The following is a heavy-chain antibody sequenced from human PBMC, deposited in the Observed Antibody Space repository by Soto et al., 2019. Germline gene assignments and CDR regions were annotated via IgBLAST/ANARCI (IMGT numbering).Heavy chain of an antibody. CDR3: ARCVVTSLYYYFGMDV. J-gene: IGHJ6*02. V-gene: IGHV1-69*01. CDR2: IIPIFGTA. CDR1: GGTFSSYA. Sequence: QVQLVQSGAEVKKPGSSVKVSCKASGGTFSSYAISWVRQAPGQGLEWMGGIIPIFGTANYAQKFQGRVTITADESTSTDYMELSSLRSEDTAVYYCARCVVTSLYYYFGMDVWGQGTTVTVSS. D-gene: IGHD2-21*02.